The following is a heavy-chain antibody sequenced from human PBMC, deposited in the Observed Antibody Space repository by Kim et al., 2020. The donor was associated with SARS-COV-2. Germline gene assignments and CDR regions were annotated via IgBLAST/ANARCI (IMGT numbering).Heavy chain of an antibody. J-gene: IGHJ3*02. V-gene: IGHV4-39*01. CDR2: IYYSGST. CDR1: GDSINSNYY. Sequence: SETLSLTCTVSGDSINSNYYWGWIRQHPGKGLEWIGSIYYSGSTYYNPSLKSRVTISVDTSKNQFSLKLSSVTAADTVVYYCARHLQKAFDIWGQGTMV. CDR3: ARHLQKAFDI. D-gene: IGHD4-4*01.